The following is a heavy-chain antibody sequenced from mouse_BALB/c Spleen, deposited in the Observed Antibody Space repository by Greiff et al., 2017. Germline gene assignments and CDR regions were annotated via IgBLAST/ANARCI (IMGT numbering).Heavy chain of an antibody. CDR1: GYAFTNYW. V-gene: IGHV1-63*01. CDR2: IYPGSGNT. J-gene: IGHJ2*01. Sequence: VQLQQSGAELVRPGTSVKISCKASGYAFTNYWLGWVKQRPGHGLEWIGDIYPGSGNTYYNEKFKGKATLTADKSSSTAYMQLSSLTSEDSAVYFCARFITTVVASDYWGQGTTLTVSS. D-gene: IGHD1-1*01. CDR3: ARFITTVVASDY.